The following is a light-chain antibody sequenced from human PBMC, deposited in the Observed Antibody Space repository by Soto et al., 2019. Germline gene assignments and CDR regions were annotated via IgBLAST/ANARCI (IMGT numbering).Light chain of an antibody. CDR3: QQRSNSPAT. Sequence: IVLTQSPATLSLSPGERATVSCRASQSVTTYLAWYQQRPGQAPRLLIYGASNRATGIPARFSGSGSGTEFTLTINSLEPEDFAVYYCQQRSNSPATFGQGTRLEIK. CDR1: QSVTTY. V-gene: IGKV3-11*01. J-gene: IGKJ5*01. CDR2: GAS.